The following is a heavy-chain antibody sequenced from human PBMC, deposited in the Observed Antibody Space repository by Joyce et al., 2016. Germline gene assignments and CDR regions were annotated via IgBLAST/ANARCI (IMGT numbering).Heavy chain of an antibody. CDR1: GFSFSDEN. J-gene: IGHJ5*01. V-gene: IGHV3-48*02. Sequence: VQLVESGGGLVQPGGALRFSCAASGFSFSDENMNWVRQAPGKGLGLLSYIRSSSSPIFYADSVKGRFTVSRDNAKNSLYLQMNSLRDEDTAVYYCASGDGSSWFHSWGQGTLVTVSS. CDR2: IRSSSSPI. D-gene: IGHD6-13*01. CDR3: ASGDGSSWFHS.